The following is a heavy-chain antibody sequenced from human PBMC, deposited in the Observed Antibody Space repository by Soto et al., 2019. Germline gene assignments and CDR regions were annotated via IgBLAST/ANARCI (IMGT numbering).Heavy chain of an antibody. CDR2: MNPNSGNT. CDR1: GYTFTSYD. CDR3: ARGGYSSRWYPYYHYYMDV. J-gene: IGHJ6*03. D-gene: IGHD6-13*01. Sequence: ASVKVSCKASGYTFTSYDINWVRQATGQGLEWMGWMNPNSGNTGYAQKFQGRVTMTRNTSISTAYMELSSLRSEDTAVYYCARGGYSSRWYPYYHYYMDVWGKETTVTGSS. V-gene: IGHV1-8*01.